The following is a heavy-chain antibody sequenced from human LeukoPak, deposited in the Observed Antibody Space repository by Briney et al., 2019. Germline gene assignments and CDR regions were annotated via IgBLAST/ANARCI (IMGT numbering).Heavy chain of an antibody. CDR1: GFTFSSYG. D-gene: IGHD3-16*01. CDR3: AKDFYGEYNWFDP. V-gene: IGHV3-30*02. J-gene: IGHJ5*02. CDR2: IRYDGSNK. Sequence: QPGGSLRLSCAASGFTFSSYGMHWVRQAPGKGLEWVAFIRYDGSNKYYADSVKGRFTISRDNSKNTLYLQMNSLRAEDTAVYYCAKDFYGEYNWFDPWGQGTLVTVSS.